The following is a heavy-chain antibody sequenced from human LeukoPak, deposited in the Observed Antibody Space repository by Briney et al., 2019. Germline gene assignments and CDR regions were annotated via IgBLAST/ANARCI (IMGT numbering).Heavy chain of an antibody. Sequence: SETLSLTCTVSGGSISSYSWSWIRQPPGKGLEWIGYIYYSGSTNYNPSLKSRVTISVDTSKNQFSLKLSSVTAADTAVYYCARSDITKIVVEWGQGTLVTVSS. CDR1: GGSISSYS. CDR3: ARSDITKIVVE. V-gene: IGHV4-59*08. CDR2: IYYSGST. J-gene: IGHJ4*02. D-gene: IGHD3-22*01.